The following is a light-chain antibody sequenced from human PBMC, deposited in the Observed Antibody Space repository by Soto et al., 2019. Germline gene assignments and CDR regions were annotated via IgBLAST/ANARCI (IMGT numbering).Light chain of an antibody. CDR1: QSISSW. J-gene: IGKJ1*01. V-gene: IGKV1-5*03. Sequence: DIQMTQSPSTLSASVGDRVTITCRASQSISSWLAWYQQKPGKAPKVLIYKASSLETGLPSRFSGSGSGTEFTLTISSLQADDFATYYCQQYNSYWTFGQGTKVEIK. CDR3: QQYNSYWT. CDR2: KAS.